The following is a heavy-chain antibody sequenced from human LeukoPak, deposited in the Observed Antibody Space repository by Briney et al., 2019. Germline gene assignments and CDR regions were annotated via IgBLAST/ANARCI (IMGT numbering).Heavy chain of an antibody. D-gene: IGHD2-8*02. J-gene: IGHJ3*02. V-gene: IGHV3-9*03. Sequence: GGSLRLSCAASGFTFDDYAMHWVRHAPGKGLEWVSGISWNSGSIDYADSVKGRFTISRDNAKNSLYLQMNSLRAEDMALYYCAKDEFVASDFTGAFDIWGQGTMVTVSS. CDR1: GFTFDDYA. CDR2: ISWNSGSI. CDR3: AKDEFVASDFTGAFDI.